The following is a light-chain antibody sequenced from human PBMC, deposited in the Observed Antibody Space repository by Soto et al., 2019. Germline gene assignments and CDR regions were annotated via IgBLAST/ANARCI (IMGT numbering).Light chain of an antibody. CDR2: LGS. CDR3: MQALQTPLT. V-gene: IGKV2-28*01. J-gene: IGKJ4*01. Sequence: DIVVTQSPLSLPVTPGEPASISCRSSQSLLHSDGYSYLDWYLQKPGQSPQLLIYLGSNRASGVPDRFSGSGSGTDFTLKISRVEAEDVGVYYCMQALQTPLTFGGGTKVDIK. CDR1: QSLLHSDGYSY.